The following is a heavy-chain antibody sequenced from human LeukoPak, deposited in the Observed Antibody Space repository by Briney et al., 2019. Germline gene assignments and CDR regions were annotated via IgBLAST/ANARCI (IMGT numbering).Heavy chain of an antibody. J-gene: IGHJ4*02. D-gene: IGHD3-10*01. CDR2: ISYDGSNK. CDR3: AKDRRGTMVRGVIKCFDY. Sequence: PGGSLRLSCAASGFTFSSYGMHWVCQAPGKGLEWVAVISYDGSNKYYADSVKGRFTISRDNSKNTLYLQMNSLRAEDTAVYYCAKDRRGTMVRGVIKCFDYWGQGTLVTVSS. V-gene: IGHV3-30*18. CDR1: GFTFSSYG.